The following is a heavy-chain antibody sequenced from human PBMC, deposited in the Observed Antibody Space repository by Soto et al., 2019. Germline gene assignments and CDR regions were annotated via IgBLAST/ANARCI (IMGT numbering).Heavy chain of an antibody. Sequence: QLQLQESGSGLVKTSQTRSLTCTVAGGTISRGGYSWSWIRQPPGKGLEWIGYIYHSGSTYYNRSLKSRVTISVDRSKNQFSLKLSSVTAADTAVYYCARGAPVVNDYWGQGTLVTVCS. CDR3: ARGAPVVNDY. V-gene: IGHV4-30-2*01. J-gene: IGHJ4*02. CDR2: IYHSGST. CDR1: GGTISRGGYS. D-gene: IGHD3-22*01.